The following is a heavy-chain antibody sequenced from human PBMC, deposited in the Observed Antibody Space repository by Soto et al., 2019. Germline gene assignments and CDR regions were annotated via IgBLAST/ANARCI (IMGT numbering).Heavy chain of an antibody. CDR1: GYTFTRYG. V-gene: IGHV1-18*01. CDR2: ISAYNGNT. CDR3: ARINTYYDFWSGSPREYMDV. J-gene: IGHJ6*03. Sequence: SVKVSCKASGYTFTRYGISWVRQAPGQGLEWMGWISAYNGNTNYAQKVQGRVIMTTDTSTSTAYMELRSLRSDDTAVYYCARINTYYDFWSGSPREYMDVWGKGTTVTVSS. D-gene: IGHD3-3*01.